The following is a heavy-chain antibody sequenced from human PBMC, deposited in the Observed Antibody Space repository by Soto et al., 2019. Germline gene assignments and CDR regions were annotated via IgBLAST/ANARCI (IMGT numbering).Heavy chain of an antibody. Sequence: PGGSLRLSCPASGFTFIDYAMHWVRPAPGKGLEWVALPSYDGNNEYYTDSVKGRFTISRDNSKNTLFLQMNSPRPEDTAVYYCAKDKGVFNCATSYCDYWGQGALGSVSS. CDR3: AKDKGVFNCATSYCDY. D-gene: IGHD1-1*01. CDR1: GFTFIDYA. CDR2: PSYDGNNE. V-gene: IGHV3-30*18. J-gene: IGHJ4*02.